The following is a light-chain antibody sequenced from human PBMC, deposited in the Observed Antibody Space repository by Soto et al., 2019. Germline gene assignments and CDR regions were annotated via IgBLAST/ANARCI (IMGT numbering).Light chain of an antibody. CDR2: DVN. Sequence: QSVLTQPRSVSGSPGQSVTISCTGASSDVGNYNYVSWYQQHPDKAPKLMIYDVNKRPSGVPDRFSGSKSGNTASLTISGLQAEDEADYYCFSYAGSSTYVFGSGTTVTVL. CDR1: SSDVGNYNY. J-gene: IGLJ1*01. V-gene: IGLV2-11*01. CDR3: FSYAGSSTYV.